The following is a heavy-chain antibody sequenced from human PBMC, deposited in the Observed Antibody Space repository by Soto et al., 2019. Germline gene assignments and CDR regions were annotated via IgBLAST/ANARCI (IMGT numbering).Heavy chain of an antibody. CDR2: ISWNSGSI. J-gene: IGHJ4*02. CDR1: GFTFDDYA. V-gene: IGHV3-9*01. CDR3: AKAEGSGWYVYLDY. D-gene: IGHD6-19*01. Sequence: EVQLVESGGGLVQPGRSLRLSCAASGFTFDDYAMHWVRQAPGKGLEWVSGISWNSGSIGYADSVKGRFTISRDNAKNSLYLQMNSLRAEDTALYYCAKAEGSGWYVYLDYWGQGTLVSVSS.